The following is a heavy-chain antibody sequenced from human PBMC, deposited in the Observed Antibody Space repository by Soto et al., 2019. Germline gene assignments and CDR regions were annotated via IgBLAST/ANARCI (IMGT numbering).Heavy chain of an antibody. CDR3: ARERTDSGYYTNWLDP. Sequence: SVKVCCNSSVGTLGRDAITRGRQAPGQGLEWVGRIIPIFGTTNYAQNLQGRVTISADKSTLTSYMELHSLTSDDTALYYCARERTDSGYYTNWLDPWGQGTQVTLSS. CDR1: VGTLGRDA. V-gene: IGHV1-69*06. CDR2: IIPIFGTT. D-gene: IGHD3-22*01. J-gene: IGHJ5*02.